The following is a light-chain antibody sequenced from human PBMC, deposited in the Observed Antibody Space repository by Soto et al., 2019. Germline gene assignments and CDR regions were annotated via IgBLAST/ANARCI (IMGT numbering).Light chain of an antibody. Sequence: QFALTQPASVCGSPGQSITISCTRTSSDVGGYNYVSWYQQYPGKAPKLIIYEVSNRPSGVSNRFSGSKSGNTASLTISGLQAEDEADYYCSSYTSSSTPVVFGTGTKLTV. CDR2: EVS. V-gene: IGLV2-14*01. CDR3: SSYTSSSTPVV. J-gene: IGLJ1*01. CDR1: SSDVGGYNY.